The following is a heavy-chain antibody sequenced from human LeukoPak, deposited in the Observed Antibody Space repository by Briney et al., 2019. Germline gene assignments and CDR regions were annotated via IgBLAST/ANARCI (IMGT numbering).Heavy chain of an antibody. V-gene: IGHV1-2*02. J-gene: IGHJ4*02. CDR3: ARAMVRGVNDY. CDR1: GYSFSGYY. CDR2: INPDSGGT. Sequence: GASVKVSCKAFGYSFSGYYMHWVRQAPGQGLEWMGWINPDSGGTNYAQEFQGRVTMTRDTSISTAYMELSRLRSDDTAVYYCARAMVRGVNDYWGQGTLVTVSS. D-gene: IGHD3-10*01.